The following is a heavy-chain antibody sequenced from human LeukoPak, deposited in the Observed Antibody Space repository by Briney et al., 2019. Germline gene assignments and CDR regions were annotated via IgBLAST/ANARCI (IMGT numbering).Heavy chain of an antibody. CDR1: GYTFTGYC. V-gene: IGHV1-18*01. J-gene: IGHJ4*02. Sequence: ASLKGLCKAAGYTFTGYCTSWAPQVPRSGLLCMPFITAYNGNTNYAQKLQGRVTMTRDTSASTAYMELSSLRSEDTAVYYCARDHQTSGYSYGSFDYWGQGTLVTVSS. D-gene: IGHD5-18*01. CDR2: ITAYNGNT. CDR3: ARDHQTSGYSYGSFDY.